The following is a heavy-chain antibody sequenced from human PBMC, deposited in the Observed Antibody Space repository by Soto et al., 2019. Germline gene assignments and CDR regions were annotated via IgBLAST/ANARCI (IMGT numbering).Heavy chain of an antibody. J-gene: IGHJ1*01. CDR3: AEGRRHCSGGSCYASAEYFQH. CDR2: INHSGST. CDR1: GGSFSGYY. D-gene: IGHD2-15*01. Sequence: ETLSLTCAVYGGSFSGYYWSWIRQPPGKGLEWIGEINHSGSTNYNPSLKSRATISVDTSKNQFSLKLSSVTAADTAVYYCAEGRRHCSGGSCYASAEYFQHWGQGTLVTVSS. V-gene: IGHV4-34*01.